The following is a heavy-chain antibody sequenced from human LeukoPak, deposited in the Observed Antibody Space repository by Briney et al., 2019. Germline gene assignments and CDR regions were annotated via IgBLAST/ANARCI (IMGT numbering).Heavy chain of an antibody. D-gene: IGHD3-3*01. J-gene: IGHJ4*02. Sequence: GGSLRLSCVGSGFTFSNAWVSWVRLTPEKGLEWLGRAKSETDGGTIDHAAPGNGIFNIEREDSTNTVFLQMSSLKIEDTAVYYCTIDRLFFQFWGQGSLVTVSS. CDR3: TIDRLFFQF. V-gene: IGHV3-15*01. CDR2: AKSETDGGTI. CDR1: GFTFSNAW.